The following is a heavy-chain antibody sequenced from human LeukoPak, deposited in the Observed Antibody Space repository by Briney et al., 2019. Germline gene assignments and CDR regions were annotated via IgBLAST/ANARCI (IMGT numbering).Heavy chain of an antibody. CDR3: ARDLRGWHTDY. Sequence: GGSLRLSCAASGFTFNSYSMNWVRQAPGKGLEWVSVIYSGGSTYYADSVKGRFTISRDNSKNTLYLQMNSLRAEDTAVYYCARDLRGWHTDYWGQGTLVTVSS. V-gene: IGHV3-53*01. J-gene: IGHJ4*02. D-gene: IGHD6-19*01. CDR2: IYSGGST. CDR1: GFTFNSYS.